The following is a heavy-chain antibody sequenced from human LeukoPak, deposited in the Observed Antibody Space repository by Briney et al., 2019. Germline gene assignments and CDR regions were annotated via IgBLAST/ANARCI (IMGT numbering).Heavy chain of an antibody. V-gene: IGHV4-38-2*01. CDR3: ARAPSGWYGSDY. J-gene: IGHJ4*02. D-gene: IGHD6-19*01. Sequence: PSETLSLTCAVSGYSISSAYYWGWIRQPPGKGLEWIGSIYHSGSTYYNPSLKSRVTISVDTSKNQFSLKLNSLTAADTAVYYCARAPSGWYGSDYWGQGTLVTVSS. CDR1: GYSISSAYY. CDR2: IYHSGST.